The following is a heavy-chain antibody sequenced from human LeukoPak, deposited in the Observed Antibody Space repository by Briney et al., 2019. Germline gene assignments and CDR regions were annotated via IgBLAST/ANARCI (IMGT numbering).Heavy chain of an antibody. D-gene: IGHD3-10*01. CDR2: IKQDGSEK. CDR1: GFTFSSYW. CDR3: ARDQGGSGSYSPYYYYYMDV. Sequence: GGSLRLSCAASGFTFSSYWMSWVRQAPGKGLEWVANIKQDGSEKYYVDSVKGRFTISRDNAKNSLYLQMNSLRAEDTAVYYCARDQGGSGSYSPYYYYYMDVWGKGTTVTVSS. V-gene: IGHV3-7*01. J-gene: IGHJ6*03.